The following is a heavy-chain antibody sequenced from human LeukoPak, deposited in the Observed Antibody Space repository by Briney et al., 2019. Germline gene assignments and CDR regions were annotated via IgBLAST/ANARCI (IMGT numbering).Heavy chain of an antibody. V-gene: IGHV1-69*04. J-gene: IGHJ6*02. CDR3: ARRIAAEASTYYYYGMDV. CDR2: IIPILGIA. D-gene: IGHD6-13*01. Sequence: GASVKVSCKASGYTFTSYGISWVRQAPGQGLEWMGRIIPILGIANYAQKFQGRVTITADKSTSTAYMELSSLRSEDTAVYYCARRIAAEASTYYYYGMDVWGQGTTVTVSS. CDR1: GYTFTSYG.